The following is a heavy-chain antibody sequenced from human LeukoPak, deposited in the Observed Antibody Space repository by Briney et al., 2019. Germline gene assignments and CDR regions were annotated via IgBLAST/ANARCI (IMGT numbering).Heavy chain of an antibody. CDR2: IYYGGTT. J-gene: IGHJ6*04. V-gene: IGHV4-59*01. CDR3: ARLSQLYHFASGRYYSHAMDV. CDR1: GRSMNGYD. D-gene: IGHD3-10*01. Sequence: SETPSLTCTLVGRSMNGYDWSWSRQPRGKELEWVGYIYYGGTTSYDPSLESRVTKSVDMSKNQFSLRVSSVTAADTALYYRARLSQLYHFASGRYYSHAMDVWGKGTTVIVSS.